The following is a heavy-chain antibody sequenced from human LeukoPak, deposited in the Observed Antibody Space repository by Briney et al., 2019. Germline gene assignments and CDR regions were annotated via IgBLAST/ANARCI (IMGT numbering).Heavy chain of an antibody. J-gene: IGHJ4*02. Sequence: GGSLRLSCAASGFTFSSYAMSWVRQAPGKGLEWVSVISGSGGNTYYADSVKGRFTISRDNSKNTLYLQMNSLRAEDTAVYYCAKADSGIAAAATHLDNWGQGTLVTVSS. CDR3: AKADSGIAAAATHLDN. CDR1: GFTFSSYA. V-gene: IGHV3-23*01. D-gene: IGHD6-13*01. CDR2: ISGSGGNT.